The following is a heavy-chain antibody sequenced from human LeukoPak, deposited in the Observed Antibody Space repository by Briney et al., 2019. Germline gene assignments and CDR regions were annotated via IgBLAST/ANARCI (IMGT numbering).Heavy chain of an antibody. V-gene: IGHV1-2*06. D-gene: IGHD2-2*01. CDR2: INPISGGT. CDR1: GYTFTGYY. CDR3: ARYCSSTSCYSDY. J-gene: IGHJ4*02. Sequence: ASVKVSCKASGYTFTGYYMHWVRQAPEQGLEYMGRINPISGGTVYAQKFQGRVTMTRDTSITTAYVELTRLTSDDTAVYYCARYCSSTSCYSDYWGQGTLVTVSS.